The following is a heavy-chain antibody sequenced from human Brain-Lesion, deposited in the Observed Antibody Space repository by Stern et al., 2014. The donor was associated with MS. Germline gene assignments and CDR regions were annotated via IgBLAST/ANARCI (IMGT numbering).Heavy chain of an antibody. CDR2: LSVGTDYI. J-gene: IGHJ6*02. Sequence: VQLVQSGGGLVKPGGSLRLSCEASGFTFNSYSMNWVRQAPGQGLEWVSSLSVGTDYIYYADSVKGRFTISRDNAKNSLFLQMNTLRAEDTAVYYCARVDCSGTNCFYYYYGMDVWGQGTTVTVSS. D-gene: IGHD2-2*01. CDR1: GFTFNSYS. V-gene: IGHV3-21*01. CDR3: ARVDCSGTNCFYYYYGMDV.